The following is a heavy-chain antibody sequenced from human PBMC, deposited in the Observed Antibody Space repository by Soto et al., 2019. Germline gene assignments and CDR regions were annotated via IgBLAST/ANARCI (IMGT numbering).Heavy chain of an antibody. J-gene: IGHJ4*01. CDR3: TTDSHFTMKLVRFDY. CDR1: GFTFTTAW. Sequence: GGSLRLSCAAAGFTFTTAWIHWVRQAPGKGLEWVGRIKSKIDGGTTDFAAPVKGRFAISRDDSRNMVYFQMNSLEIEDTAVYYCTTDSHFTMKLVRFDYWGLGTLVTVSS. V-gene: IGHV3-15*07. CDR2: IKSKIDGGTT. D-gene: IGHD3-22*01.